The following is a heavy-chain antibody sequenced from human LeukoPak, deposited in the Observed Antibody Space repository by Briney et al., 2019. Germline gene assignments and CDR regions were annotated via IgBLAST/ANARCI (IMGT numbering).Heavy chain of an antibody. D-gene: IGHD1-7*01. CDR2: ISAYNGNT. CDR1: GYTFTSYG. CDR3: ASARGSYNWNYHWFDP. J-gene: IGHJ5*02. Sequence: EASVKVSCKASGYTFTSYGISWVRQAPGQGLEWMGWISAYNGNTNYAQKFQGRVTMTTDTSTSTAYMELRSLRSDDTAVYYCASARGSYNWNYHWFDPWGQGTLVTVSS. V-gene: IGHV1-18*01.